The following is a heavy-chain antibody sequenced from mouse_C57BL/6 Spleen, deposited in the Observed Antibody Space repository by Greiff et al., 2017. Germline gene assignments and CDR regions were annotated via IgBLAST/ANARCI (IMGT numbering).Heavy chain of an antibody. CDR2: IDPSDSYT. D-gene: IGHD2-5*01. Sequence: QVQLQQPGAELVKPGASVKLSCKASGYTFTSYWMQWVKQRPGQGLEWIGKIDPSDSYTNYNQKFKGKATLTVDTSSSTAYMQLSSLTSEDSAVYYCARKYSNYGRYCDVWGTGTTVTVSS. CDR1: GYTFTSYW. V-gene: IGHV1-50*01. CDR3: ARKYSNYGRYCDV. J-gene: IGHJ1*03.